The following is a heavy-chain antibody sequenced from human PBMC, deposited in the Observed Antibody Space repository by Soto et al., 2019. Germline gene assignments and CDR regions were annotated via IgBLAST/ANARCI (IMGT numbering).Heavy chain of an antibody. CDR3: AKDLRAGSGYDCDY. CDR2: VNPGGYST. Sequence: EVQLLQSGGGLVQPGGSLRLSCAASGFTFTSYSMTWVRQTPGKGLEWVAAVNPGGYSTYYADSVKGRFTISRDNSNKTLYLQMNILRAEDTAVYYCAKDLRAGSGYDCDYRDQGTLVTVSS. CDR1: GFTFTSYS. D-gene: IGHD5-12*01. J-gene: IGHJ4*02. V-gene: IGHV3-23*01.